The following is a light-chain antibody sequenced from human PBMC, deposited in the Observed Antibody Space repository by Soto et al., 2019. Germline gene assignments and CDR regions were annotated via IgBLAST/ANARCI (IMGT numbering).Light chain of an antibody. V-gene: IGKV3-11*01. CDR2: DAS. CDR3: QQRSNWPPTWT. J-gene: IGKJ1*01. Sequence: EIVLTQSPATLSWSPGERATLSCRASQSVGSYLAWYQRKPGQPPRLLIYDASNRATGIPARFSGSGSGTDFTLTISSLEPEDFAVYYCQQRSNWPPTWTFGQGTKVEIK. CDR1: QSVGSY.